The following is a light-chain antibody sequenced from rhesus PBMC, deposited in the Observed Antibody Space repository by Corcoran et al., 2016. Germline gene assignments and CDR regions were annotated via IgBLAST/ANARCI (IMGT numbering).Light chain of an antibody. V-gene: IGKV2S2*01. Sequence: DIVMTQTPLSLPVTPGEPASISCRSSQSLLHSNGNTYLDWYLQKPGQSPRLLIIKFTNRESGVPDRFSGGVSCTDFTLKISRVEPEDVGAYYCMQSTKGYSFGQGTKVEIK. CDR3: MQSTKGYS. CDR2: KFT. CDR1: QSLLHSNGNTY. J-gene: IGKJ2*01.